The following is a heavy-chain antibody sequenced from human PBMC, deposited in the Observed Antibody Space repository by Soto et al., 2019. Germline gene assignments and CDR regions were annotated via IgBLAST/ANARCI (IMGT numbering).Heavy chain of an antibody. V-gene: IGHV3-23*01. D-gene: IGHD3-3*01. J-gene: IGHJ4*02. CDR3: AKDIRRTYYDFWSGSLRRGNYFDY. Sequence: GGSLRLSCAASGFTFSSYAMSWVRQAPGKGLEWVSAISGSGGSTYYADSVKGRFTISRDNSKNTLYLQMNSLRAEDTAVYYCAKDIRRTYYDFWSGSLRRGNYFDYWGQGTLVTVSS. CDR1: GFTFSSYA. CDR2: ISGSGGST.